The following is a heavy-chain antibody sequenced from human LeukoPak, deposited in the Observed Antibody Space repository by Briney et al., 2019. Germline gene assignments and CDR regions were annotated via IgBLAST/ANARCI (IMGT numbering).Heavy chain of an antibody. J-gene: IGHJ4*02. CDR1: GFTFNTYT. CDR2: ISGSSGII. D-gene: IGHD3-22*01. Sequence: GGSLRLSCAASGFTFNTYTMNWVRQAPGKGLEWVSYISGSSGIIDYADSVRGRFTISRDNAKNSLYLQMNSLRAEDTAVYYCARGYTYYESSGQVPFDYWGQGTLVTVSS. V-gene: IGHV3-48*01. CDR3: ARGYTYYESSGQVPFDY.